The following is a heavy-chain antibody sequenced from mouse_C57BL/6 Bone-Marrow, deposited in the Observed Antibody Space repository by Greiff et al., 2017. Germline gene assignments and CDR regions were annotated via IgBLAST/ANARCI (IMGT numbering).Heavy chain of an antibody. V-gene: IGHV1-7*01. CDR2: INPSSGYT. Sequence: VQLVESGAELAKPGASVKLSCKASGYTFTSYWMHWVKQRPGQGLEWIGYINPSSGYTKYNQKFKDKATLTADKSYSTAYMQLSSLTYEDTAVYYCARSYSLYFDYWGQGTTLTVSS. CDR1: GYTFTSYW. CDR3: ARSYSLYFDY. J-gene: IGHJ2*01. D-gene: IGHD2-12*01.